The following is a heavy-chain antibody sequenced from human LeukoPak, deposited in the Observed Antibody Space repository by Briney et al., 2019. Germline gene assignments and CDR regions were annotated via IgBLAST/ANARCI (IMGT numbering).Heavy chain of an antibody. D-gene: IGHD2/OR15-2a*01. V-gene: IGHV4-34*01. J-gene: IGHJ6*04. CDR3: ARGLRLPSRSTPAVPHV. Sequence: SETLSLTCAVYGGSFSDYYWNWIRQPPGKGLEWIGEINHSGTTNYNPSLKSRVTISVDTSKNQFSRRLSSVTAADTAVYYCARGLRLPSRSTPAVPHVWGKGTTVTVSA. CDR1: GGSFSDYY. CDR2: INHSGTT.